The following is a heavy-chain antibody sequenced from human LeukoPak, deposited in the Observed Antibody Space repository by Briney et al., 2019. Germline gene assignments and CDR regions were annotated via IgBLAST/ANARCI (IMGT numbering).Heavy chain of an antibody. J-gene: IGHJ4*02. V-gene: IGHV3-21*01. D-gene: IGHD4-17*01. Sequence: GGSLRLSCAASGFTFSSYSMNWVRQAPGKGLEWVSCISSSSSYIYYADSVKGRFTISRDNAKNSLYLQMNSLRAEDTAVYYCARAPTGQPYGDYLYFDYWGQGTLVTVSS. CDR1: GFTFSSYS. CDR2: ISSSSSYI. CDR3: ARAPTGQPYGDYLYFDY.